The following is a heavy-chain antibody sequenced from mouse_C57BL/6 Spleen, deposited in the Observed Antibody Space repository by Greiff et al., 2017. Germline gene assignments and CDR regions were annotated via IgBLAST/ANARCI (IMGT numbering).Heavy chain of an antibody. J-gene: IGHJ3*01. D-gene: IGHD4-1*01. CDR2: ISSGGDYI. Sequence: EVHLVESGEGLVKPGGSLKLSCAASGFTFSSYAMSWVRQTPEKRLEWVAYISSGGDYIYYADTVKGRFTISRDNARNTLYLQMSSLKSEDTAIYYCTRDRNWGAWFAYWGQGTLVTVSA. CDR3: TRDRNWGAWFAY. V-gene: IGHV5-9-1*02. CDR1: GFTFSSYA.